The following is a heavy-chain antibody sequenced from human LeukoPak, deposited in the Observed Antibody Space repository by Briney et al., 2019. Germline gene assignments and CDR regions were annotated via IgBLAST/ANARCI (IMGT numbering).Heavy chain of an antibody. J-gene: IGHJ6*02. V-gene: IGHV4-4*07. CDR1: GASINSYY. D-gene: IGHD3-10*01. CDR3: ARDAVRGAQSYGMDV. Sequence: SETLSLTCTVSGASINSYYWSWIRQSAGKGLEWIGRIYTSGNTNYNPSLMSRVTMSLDTSTNQLSLKLTSLTAADTAVYYCARDAVRGAQSYGMDVWGQGTTVTVSS. CDR2: IYTSGNT.